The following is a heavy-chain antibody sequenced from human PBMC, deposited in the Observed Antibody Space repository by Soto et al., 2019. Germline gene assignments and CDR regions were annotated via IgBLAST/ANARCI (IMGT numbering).Heavy chain of an antibody. Sequence: ASVKVSCKASGYTFTSYGISWVRQAPGQGLEWMGWISAYNGNTNYAQKLQGRVTMTTDTSTSTAYMELRSLRSDDTAVYYCARGPFPHLLHDHGTVFDYWGQGTLVTISS. J-gene: IGHJ4*02. CDR3: ARGPFPHLLHDHGTVFDY. V-gene: IGHV1-18*01. D-gene: IGHD2-21*01. CDR1: GYTFTSYG. CDR2: ISAYNGNT.